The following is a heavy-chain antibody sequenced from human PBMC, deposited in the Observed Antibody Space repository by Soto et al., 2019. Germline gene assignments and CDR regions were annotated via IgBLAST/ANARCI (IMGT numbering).Heavy chain of an antibody. Sequence: QVQLVESGGGVVQPGRSLRLSCAASGFTFSSYGMHWVRQAPGKGLEWVAVIWYDGSSKYYADSVKGRFTISRDNSKNTLYLKMNSLRAEDTAVYYCAREFSIAAAGTYYYYGMDVWGQGTTVTVSS. D-gene: IGHD6-13*01. V-gene: IGHV3-33*01. CDR3: AREFSIAAAGTYYYYGMDV. CDR1: GFTFSSYG. J-gene: IGHJ6*02. CDR2: IWYDGSSK.